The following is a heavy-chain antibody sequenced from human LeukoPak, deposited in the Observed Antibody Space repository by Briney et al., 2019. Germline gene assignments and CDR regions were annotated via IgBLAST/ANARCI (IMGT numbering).Heavy chain of an antibody. CDR1: GFTFSTYW. Sequence: GGSLRLSCAASGFTFSTYWMHWLRQAPGKAPVWVSRINTDGRSAVYADSVKGRFTISRDNAKNTLYLQMNSLRVEDTAVYYCARVETTSDYWGQGTLVTVCS. J-gene: IGHJ4*02. V-gene: IGHV3-74*01. CDR2: INTDGRSA. CDR3: ARVETTSDY. D-gene: IGHD4-17*01.